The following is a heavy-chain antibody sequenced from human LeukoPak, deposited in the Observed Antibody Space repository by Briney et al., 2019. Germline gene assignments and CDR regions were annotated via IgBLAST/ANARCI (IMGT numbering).Heavy chain of an antibody. CDR2: IGGSGGDI. J-gene: IGHJ4*02. Sequence: GGSLRLSCAASGFTFSTYAMYWVRQPPGKGLEWVSIIGGSGGDIHYADSVKGRFTISRDNSKNTLYLQMNSLRVEDTAIYYCAIDHNWGIHYWGQGVLVTVSS. V-gene: IGHV3-23*01. D-gene: IGHD7-27*01. CDR3: AIDHNWGIHY. CDR1: GFTFSTYA.